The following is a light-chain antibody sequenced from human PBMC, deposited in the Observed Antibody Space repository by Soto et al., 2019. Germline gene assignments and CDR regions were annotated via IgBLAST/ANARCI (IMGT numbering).Light chain of an antibody. J-gene: IGKJ4*01. CDR1: QSISRY. CDR3: QQYGSSPLT. V-gene: IGKV3-20*01. CDR2: GAS. Sequence: IVLTQTPGTLSLSPGGRTNLSCRASQSISRYLAWYQQKPGQGPRLLIYGASSRATGIPDRFSGSGSGTDFTLTISRLEPEDFAVYYCQQYGSSPLTFGGGTKVDIK.